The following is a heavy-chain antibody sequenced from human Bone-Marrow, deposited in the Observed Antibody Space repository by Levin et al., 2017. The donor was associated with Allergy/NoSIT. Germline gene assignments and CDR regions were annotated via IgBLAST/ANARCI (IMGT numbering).Heavy chain of an antibody. D-gene: IGHD6-25*01. CDR2: INDSGST. CDR3: AGDSGGYYFDF. Sequence: SETLSLTCSVSAGSMNSYYWNWIRQPPGKGLEWIGYINDSGSTIYNPSLKSRVTISVDKSKKQLSLKLSSVTAADTAVYYCAGDSGGYYFDFWGQGTLVTVSS. CDR1: AGSMNSYY. V-gene: IGHV4-59*01. J-gene: IGHJ4*02.